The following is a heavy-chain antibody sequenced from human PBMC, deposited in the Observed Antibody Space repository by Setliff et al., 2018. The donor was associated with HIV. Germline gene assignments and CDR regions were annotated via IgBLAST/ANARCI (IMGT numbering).Heavy chain of an antibody. V-gene: IGHV4-59*12. CDR2: ICDSGRNT. J-gene: IGHJ4*02. Sequence: SETLSLTCTVSGGSISSYYWSWIRQPPGKGLEWIGVICDSGRNTDYNPSLKSRVTTSLDTSKNQFSLKLSSVAAADTAVYYCARDDRCSGGCCYSYWGQGALVTVSS. D-gene: IGHD2-15*01. CDR1: GGSISSYY. CDR3: ARDDRCSGGCCYSY.